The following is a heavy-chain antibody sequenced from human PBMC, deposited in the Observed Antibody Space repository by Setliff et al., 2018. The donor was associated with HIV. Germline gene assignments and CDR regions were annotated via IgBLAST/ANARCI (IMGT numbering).Heavy chain of an antibody. CDR2: IYTSGST. Sequence: SLTCNVSGGSISSGGYYWSWIRQPDGKGLEWIGHIYTSGSTNYNPSLKSRVTISIDTSKNQFSLKLSSVTAADTAVYYCARDRGGAAAGGYYYVDVWGKGTTVTAP. D-gene: IGHD6-13*01. J-gene: IGHJ6*03. CDR3: ARDRGGAAAGGYYYVDV. CDR1: GGSISSGGYY. V-gene: IGHV4-61*09.